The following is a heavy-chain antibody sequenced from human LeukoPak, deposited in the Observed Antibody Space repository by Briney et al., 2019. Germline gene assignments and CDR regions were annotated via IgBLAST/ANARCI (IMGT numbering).Heavy chain of an antibody. V-gene: IGHV1-2*02. CDR2: INPNSGGT. CDR3: AREPYSSGWN. D-gene: IGHD6-19*01. J-gene: IGHJ4*02. CDR1: EYTFSGYY. Sequence: GASVKVSCKASEYTFSGYYMHWVRQAPGQGLEWMGWINPNSGGTKYAQKFQGRVTMTRDTSISTAYMELSRLKSDDTAVYYCAREPYSSGWNWGQGTLVTVSS.